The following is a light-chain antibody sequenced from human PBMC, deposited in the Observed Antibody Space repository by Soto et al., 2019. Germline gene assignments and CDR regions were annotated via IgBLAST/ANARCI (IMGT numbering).Light chain of an antibody. J-gene: IGKJ2*01. V-gene: IGKV3-20*01. CDR3: QQYGSSPRT. CDR2: GVS. CDR1: QSITSTY. Sequence: EIVLTQSPGTLSLSPGEGTTLSCRASQSITSTYLAWYQQKPGQAPTLLIYGVSTRATGIPDRFSGSGSGTDVTLTISKLEPTDFAVYYGQQYGSSPRTFGQGTKLEIK.